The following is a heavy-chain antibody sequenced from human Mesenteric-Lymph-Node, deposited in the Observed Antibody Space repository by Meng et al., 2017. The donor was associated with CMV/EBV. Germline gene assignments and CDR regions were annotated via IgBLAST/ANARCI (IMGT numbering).Heavy chain of an antibody. V-gene: IGHV3-30*02. CDR1: GFIFTSYD. CDR2: IRYDGSNE. CDR3: ANGYGVLRFSERSLSGG. D-gene: IGHD3-3*01. J-gene: IGHJ4*02. Sequence: GGSLRLSCAASGFIFTSYDMHWVRQAPGKGLEWVALIRYDGSNEHYAGSVRGRFTISRDDFKNTVFLEMNNLRPDDTALYYRANGYGVLRFSERSLSGGWGQGTLVTVSS.